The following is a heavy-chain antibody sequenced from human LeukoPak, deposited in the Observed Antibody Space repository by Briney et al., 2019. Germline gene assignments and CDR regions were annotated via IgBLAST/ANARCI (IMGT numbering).Heavy chain of an antibody. V-gene: IGHV4-59*08. CDR3: ASSSRVYDSSGYYRNYFDY. CDR1: GASISTYY. CDR2: VYYSGST. J-gene: IGHJ4*02. D-gene: IGHD3-22*01. Sequence: SETLSLTCTVSGASISTYYWTWIRQPPGKGLEWIGYVYYSGSTNYNPSLKSRVTISVDTSKNQLSLKLNSMTAADTAVYYCASSSRVYDSSGYYRNYFDYWGQGTLVTVSS.